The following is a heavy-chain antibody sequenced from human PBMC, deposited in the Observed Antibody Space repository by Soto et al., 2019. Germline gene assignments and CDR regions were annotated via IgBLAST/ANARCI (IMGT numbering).Heavy chain of an antibody. CDR3: ARGYSYGLIGWFDP. CDR2: ISSSGSTI. CDR1: GFTFSSYE. V-gene: IGHV3-48*03. Sequence: AGGSLRLSCAASGFTFSSYEMNWVRQAPGKGLEWVSYISSSGSTIYYADSVKGRFTISRDNAKNSLYLQMNSLRAEDTAVYYCARGYSYGLIGWFDPWGQGTLVTVSS. J-gene: IGHJ5*02. D-gene: IGHD5-18*01.